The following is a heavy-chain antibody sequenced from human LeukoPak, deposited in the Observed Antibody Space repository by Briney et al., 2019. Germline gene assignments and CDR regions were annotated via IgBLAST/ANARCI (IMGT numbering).Heavy chain of an antibody. D-gene: IGHD3-10*01. Sequence: PGRSLTLSCAASGFTFSTYGMHWVRQAPAKGLEWVAVIWYDGSNEYYADSVQGRFTISRDNSKNTLYLQMNSLRAEDTALYFCARDYGSGRGVEISYYHYGMDVWGQGTTVTVSS. J-gene: IGHJ6*02. CDR2: IWYDGSNE. CDR1: GFTFSTYG. V-gene: IGHV3-33*01. CDR3: ARDYGSGRGVEISYYHYGMDV.